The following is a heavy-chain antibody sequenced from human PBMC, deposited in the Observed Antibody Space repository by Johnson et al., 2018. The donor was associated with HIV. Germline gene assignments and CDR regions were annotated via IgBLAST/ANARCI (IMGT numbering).Heavy chain of an antibody. CDR3: TKDRTNWGYDAFDI. CDR1: GFTFSNYA. Sequence: QVQLVESGGGVVQPGRSLRLSCAASGFTFSNYAMHWVRQAPGQGLEWVAVIWYAGSNNYYANSVKGRFTIFRDNSENTMYLQMNRLRADDTAVYFCTKDRTNWGYDAFDIWGQGTMVTVSS. CDR2: IWYAGSNN. J-gene: IGHJ3*02. V-gene: IGHV3-33*06. D-gene: IGHD7-27*01.